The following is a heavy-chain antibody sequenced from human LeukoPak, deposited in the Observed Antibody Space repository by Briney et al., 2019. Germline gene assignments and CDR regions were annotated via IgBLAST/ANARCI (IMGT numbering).Heavy chain of an antibody. Sequence: KTGGSLRLSCAASGFTISSYSMTWVRQAPGKGLEWVSSISSSSSYIYYADSVKGRFTISRDNAKNSLYLQMNSLRAEDTAVYYCARDYGSGSYYPYFDYWGQGTLVTVSS. CDR1: GFTISSYS. D-gene: IGHD3-10*01. CDR3: ARDYGSGSYYPYFDY. V-gene: IGHV3-21*01. J-gene: IGHJ4*02. CDR2: ISSSSSYI.